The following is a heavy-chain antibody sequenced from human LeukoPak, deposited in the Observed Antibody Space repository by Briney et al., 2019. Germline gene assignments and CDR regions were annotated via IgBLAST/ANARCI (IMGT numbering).Heavy chain of an antibody. D-gene: IGHD2-2*01. CDR2: INPNSGGT. V-gene: IGHV1-2*02. J-gene: IGHJ4*02. CDR1: GYTFTGYY. CDR3: ASFVVVPAADYFDY. Sequence: VKVSCKASGYTFTGYYMHWVRQAPGQGLEWMGWINPNSGGTNYAQKFQGRVTMTRDTSISTAYMEPSRLRSDDTAVYYCASFVVVPAADYFDYWGQGTLVTVSS.